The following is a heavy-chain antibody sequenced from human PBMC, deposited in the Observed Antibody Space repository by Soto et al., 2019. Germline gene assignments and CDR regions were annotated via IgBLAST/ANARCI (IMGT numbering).Heavy chain of an antibody. D-gene: IGHD1-26*01. CDR1: DGSIESDSYY. V-gene: IGHV4-31*03. J-gene: IGHJ4*02. CDR3: TRGLDRAKLGY. CDR2: IHYSGSI. Sequence: TLSLPCTVSDGSIESDSYYRSFVRQYPGKGLEWIGSIHYSGSIYYSPSLRSRLTMSADTSKNQFSLKLSSVTVADTAVYYCTRGLDRAKLGYWGQGIQVTVSS.